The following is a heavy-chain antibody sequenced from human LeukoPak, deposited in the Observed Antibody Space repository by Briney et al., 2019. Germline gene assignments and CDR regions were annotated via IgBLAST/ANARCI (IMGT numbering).Heavy chain of an antibody. J-gene: IGHJ4*02. V-gene: IGHV3-23*01. D-gene: IGHD7-27*01. CDR3: AKDGQAFNSNWDYFDS. Sequence: GGSLRLSCVASGFTFSTFAMSWVRQAPGKGLEWVSSIGNTETYYADSVKGRFTISRDNSKNTIYLHMNNLRAEDTARYYCAKDGQAFNSNWDYFDSWGQVTLVTVSS. CDR2: IGNTET. CDR1: GFTFSTFA.